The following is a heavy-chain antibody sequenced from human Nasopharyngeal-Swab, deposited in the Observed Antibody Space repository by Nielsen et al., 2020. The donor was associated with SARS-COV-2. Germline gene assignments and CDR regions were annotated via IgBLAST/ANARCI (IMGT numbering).Heavy chain of an antibody. J-gene: IGHJ3*02. D-gene: IGHD1-26*01. Sequence: GSLRLSCAVYGGSFSDYYWNWIRQPPGKGLQWIGEVNHSGSTNYNSSLKSRVTISVDTSKNQSSLKLSSVTAADTAVYYCARGFPGIRIFDIWGQGTMVTASS. V-gene: IGHV4-34*01. CDR1: GGSFSDYY. CDR2: VNHSGST. CDR3: ARGFPGIRIFDI.